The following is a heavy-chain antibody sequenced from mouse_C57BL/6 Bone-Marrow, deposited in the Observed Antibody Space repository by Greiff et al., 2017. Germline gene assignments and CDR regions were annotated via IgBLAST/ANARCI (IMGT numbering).Heavy chain of an antibody. Sequence: QVQLQQSGAELAKPGASVKLSCKASGYTFTSYWMHWVKQRPGQGLEWIGYINPSSGYTKYNQKFKDKATLAANKSSSTAYMQLSSLTDEDSAVYYCARGVRRRVFDYWDQGTTLTVSS. CDR1: GYTFTSYW. D-gene: IGHD2-14*01. V-gene: IGHV1-7*01. J-gene: IGHJ2*01. CDR3: ARGVRRRVFDY. CDR2: INPSSGYT.